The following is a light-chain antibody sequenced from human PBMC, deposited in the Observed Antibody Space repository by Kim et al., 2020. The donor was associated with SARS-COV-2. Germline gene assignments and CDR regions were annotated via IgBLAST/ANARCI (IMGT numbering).Light chain of an antibody. J-gene: IGKJ1*01. CDR1: HSVSGNY. CDR3: QQYSSSPAT. CDR2: GAS. Sequence: PGDSATLTCRAIHSVSGNYLAWYQQIPGQAPRLLIYGASSRATGIPDRFSGSGSGTDFTLTITRLEPEDFAVYYCQQYSSSPATFGQGTKVDIK. V-gene: IGKV3-20*01.